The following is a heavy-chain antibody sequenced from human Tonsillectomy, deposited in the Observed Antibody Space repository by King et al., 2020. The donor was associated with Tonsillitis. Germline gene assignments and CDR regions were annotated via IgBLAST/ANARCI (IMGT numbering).Heavy chain of an antibody. J-gene: IGHJ2*01. Sequence: VQLVESGGGXVQPGGSLRLSCAASGFTFSSYAMSWVXQAPGKGLEWVXAIXGSGGSTYYADSVKGRFTISRDNSKNTLYLQMNSLRAEDTAVYYCAKDTAVGWVNWYFDLWGRGTLVTVSS. CDR3: AKDTAVGWVNWYFDL. V-gene: IGHV3-23*04. D-gene: IGHD1-26*01. CDR2: IXGSGGST. CDR1: GFTFSSYA.